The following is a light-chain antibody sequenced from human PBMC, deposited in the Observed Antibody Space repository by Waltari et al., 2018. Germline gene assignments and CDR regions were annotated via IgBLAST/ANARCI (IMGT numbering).Light chain of an antibody. J-gene: IGKJ4*01. Sequence: DIQMTQSPSSVSASVGDTVTITCRASQGMSIWLAWYQQKPGRTPDLLIYGASSLQSGVPERFSGSGSGTDFTLTITRLQPEDFAAYYCQQYNSFPYTFGGGTKVEI. V-gene: IGKV1D-12*01. CDR2: GAS. CDR1: QGMSIW. CDR3: QQYNSFPYT.